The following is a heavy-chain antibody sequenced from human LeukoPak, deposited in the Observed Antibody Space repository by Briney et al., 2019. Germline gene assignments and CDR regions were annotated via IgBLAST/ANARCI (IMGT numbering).Heavy chain of an antibody. J-gene: IGHJ4*02. V-gene: IGHV3-23*01. CDR2: ISGSGGST. D-gene: IGHD2-2*01. CDR1: GFTLSSYA. Sequence: PGGSLRLSCAASGFTLSSYAMSWVRQAPGKGLEWVSAISGSGGSTYYADSVKGRFTISRDNSKNTLYLQMNSLRAEDTAVYYCAKESKDIVVVGLFDYWGQGTLVTVSS. CDR3: AKESKDIVVVGLFDY.